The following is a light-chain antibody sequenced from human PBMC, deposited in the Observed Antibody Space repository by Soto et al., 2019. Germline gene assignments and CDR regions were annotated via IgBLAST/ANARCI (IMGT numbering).Light chain of an antibody. J-gene: IGKJ1*01. CDR2: LAS. Sequence: IHLTQSPSSLSASVGDRVTITCRASQDIRTYLAWYQQSPGRAPKLLIYLASNLHTVVPSRFSGSGSGTEFTLTISGLQPEDFATYYCQQLDSAPPWMFGQGTRVEIK. V-gene: IGKV1-9*01. CDR3: QQLDSAPPWM. CDR1: QDIRTY.